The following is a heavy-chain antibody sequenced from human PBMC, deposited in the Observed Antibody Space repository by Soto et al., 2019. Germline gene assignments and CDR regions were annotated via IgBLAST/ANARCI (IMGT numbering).Heavy chain of an antibody. D-gene: IGHD6-13*01. CDR2: MNPNSGNT. CDR1: GYTFTSYD. CDR3: ARGPGSWYYYYMDV. J-gene: IGHJ6*03. Sequence: QVQLVQSGAEVKKPGASVKVSCKASGYTFTSYDINWVRQATGQGLAWMGWMNPNSGNTGYAQKVQGRVTMTRNTSISTAYMELSRLRSEDTAVYYCARGPGSWYYYYMDVWGKGTTVTVSS. V-gene: IGHV1-8*01.